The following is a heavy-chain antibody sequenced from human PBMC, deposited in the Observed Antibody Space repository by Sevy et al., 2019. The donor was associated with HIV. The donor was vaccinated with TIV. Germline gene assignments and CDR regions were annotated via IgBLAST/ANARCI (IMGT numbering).Heavy chain of an antibody. D-gene: IGHD3-22*01. V-gene: IGHV3-48*01. Sequence: GGSLRLSCAASGFTFSSYSMNWVRQAPGKGLEWVSYISSSSSTIYYADSVKGRFTISRDNAKNSLYLQMNSLRAEDTVVYYCARVQGYYDSTEDAFDIWGQGKMVTVSS. J-gene: IGHJ3*02. CDR2: ISSSSSTI. CDR3: ARVQGYYDSTEDAFDI. CDR1: GFTFSSYS.